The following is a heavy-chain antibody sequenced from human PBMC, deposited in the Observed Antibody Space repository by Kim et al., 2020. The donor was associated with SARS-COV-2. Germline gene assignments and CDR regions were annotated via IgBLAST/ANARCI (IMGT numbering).Heavy chain of an antibody. J-gene: IGHJ5*02. V-gene: IGHV4-34*01. CDR3: ARILRHWFDP. CDR2: ST. Sequence: STNANPSLKSRVTISVDTSKNQCSLKLSSVTAADTAVYYCARILRHWFDPWGQGTLVTVSS.